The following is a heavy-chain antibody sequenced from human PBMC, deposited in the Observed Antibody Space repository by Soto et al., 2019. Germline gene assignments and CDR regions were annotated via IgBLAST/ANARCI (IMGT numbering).Heavy chain of an antibody. CDR1: GFTFSSYA. V-gene: IGHV3-23*01. Sequence: EVQLLESGGGLVQPGGSLRLSCAASGFTFSSYAMSWVRQAPGKGLEWVSAISGSGGSTYYADSVKGRFTISRDNSKNRLYLQMTGLKAEDTAVYYCAKDRDVDTAMVETFDYWGQGTLVTVSS. CDR3: AKDRDVDTAMVETFDY. CDR2: ISGSGGST. J-gene: IGHJ4*02. D-gene: IGHD5-18*01.